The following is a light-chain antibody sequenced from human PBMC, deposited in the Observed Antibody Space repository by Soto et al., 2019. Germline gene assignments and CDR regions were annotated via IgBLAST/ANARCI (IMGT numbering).Light chain of an antibody. Sequence: EIVLTQSPGTLSLSPGERATLSCRASQSVSSSYLAWYQQKPGQAPRLLIYCASSRANGFPDRFSGSGYGTDFTPTIKILESEDFVVYYWQEYGSSPVTFGLGTKVEIQ. CDR1: QSVSSSY. CDR3: QEYGSSPVT. CDR2: CAS. J-gene: IGKJ2*01. V-gene: IGKV3-20*01.